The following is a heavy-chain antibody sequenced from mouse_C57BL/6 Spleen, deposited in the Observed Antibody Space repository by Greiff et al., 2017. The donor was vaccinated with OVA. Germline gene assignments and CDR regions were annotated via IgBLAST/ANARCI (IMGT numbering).Heavy chain of an antibody. D-gene: IGHD2-1*01. J-gene: IGHJ2*01. CDR1: GYTFTSYW. V-gene: IGHV1-50*01. Sequence: QVHVKQPGAELVKPGASVKLSCKASGYTFTSYWMQWVKQRPGQGLEWIGEIDPSDSYTNYNQKFKGKATLTVDTSSSTAYMQLSSLTSEDSAVYYCARSAGNQYYFDYWGQGTTLTVSS. CDR2: IDPSDSYT. CDR3: ARSAGNQYYFDY.